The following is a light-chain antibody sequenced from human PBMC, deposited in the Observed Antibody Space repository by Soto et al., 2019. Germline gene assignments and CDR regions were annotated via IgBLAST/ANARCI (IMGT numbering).Light chain of an antibody. CDR2: EVT. Sequence: QSALTQPPSASGSPGQSVTISCTGTSSDVGGYNYVSWYQQHPGKAPKLMIYEVTKRPSGVPDRFSGSKSDNTASLTVSGLQAEDEADYYCSSYAGSNFVVFGGGTKRTV. CDR3: SSYAGSNFVV. V-gene: IGLV2-8*01. CDR1: SSDVGGYNY. J-gene: IGLJ2*01.